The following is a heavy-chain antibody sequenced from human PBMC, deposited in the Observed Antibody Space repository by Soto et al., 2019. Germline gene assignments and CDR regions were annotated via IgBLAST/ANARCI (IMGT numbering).Heavy chain of an antibody. D-gene: IGHD6-19*01. V-gene: IGHV3-74*01. Sequence: GGSLRLSCAASGFTFSSYWMHWVRQAPGKGLVWVSRINSDGSSTTYADSVKGRFTISRDTAKNTLYLQMNSLRAEDTDVYYCVRGEGGWETYWGQGTLVTVSS. J-gene: IGHJ4*02. CDR2: INSDGSST. CDR1: GFTFSSYW. CDR3: VRGEGGWETY.